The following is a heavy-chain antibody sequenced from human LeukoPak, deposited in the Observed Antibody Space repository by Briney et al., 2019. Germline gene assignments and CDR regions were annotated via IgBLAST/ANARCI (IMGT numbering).Heavy chain of an antibody. CDR3: ARDLARLNLNAFDI. V-gene: IGHV1-2*02. J-gene: IGHJ3*02. Sequence: APVKVSCKASGYTFTGYYMHWVRQAPGQGLEWMGWINPNSGGTNYAQKFQGRVTMTRDTSISTAYMELSRLRSDDTAVYYCARDLARLNLNAFDIWGQGTMVTVSS. CDR1: GYTFTGYY. D-gene: IGHD4/OR15-4a*01. CDR2: INPNSGGT.